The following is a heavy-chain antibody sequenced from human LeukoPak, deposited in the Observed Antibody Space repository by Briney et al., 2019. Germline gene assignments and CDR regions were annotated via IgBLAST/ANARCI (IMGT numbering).Heavy chain of an antibody. CDR2: LTDSGRST. V-gene: IGHV3-23*01. CDR1: GFTLRRYA. J-gene: IGHJ4*02. CDR3: AKVDCGTSGCRRVDY. D-gene: IGHD2-2*01. Sequence: GGSLRLSCVPSGFTLRRYAMTGLREAPGRGREWVSTLTDSGRSTFYATHAKGRLSTSRDNSKSTLYLQMNSLRAEDTGMYYCAKVDCGTSGCRRVDYGGQGTLVTVPS.